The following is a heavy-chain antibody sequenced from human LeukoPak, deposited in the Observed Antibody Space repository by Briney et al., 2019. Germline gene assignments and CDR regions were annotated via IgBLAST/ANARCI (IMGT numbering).Heavy chain of an antibody. CDR3: AKGDKPGY. D-gene: IGHD1-14*01. Sequence: GGSLRLSCVTSGFTFSSYGMHWVRQAPGKGLEWVAFIRYDESNKYYADSVKGRFTISRDNSKNTLYLQMNSLRAEDTAVYYCAKGDKPGYWGQGTLITVSS. CDR1: GFTFSSYG. CDR2: IRYDESNK. J-gene: IGHJ4*02. V-gene: IGHV3-30*02.